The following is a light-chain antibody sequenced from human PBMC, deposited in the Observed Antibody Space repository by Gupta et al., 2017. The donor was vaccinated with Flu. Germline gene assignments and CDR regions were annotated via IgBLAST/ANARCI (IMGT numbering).Light chain of an antibody. CDR2: KAS. Sequence: DIQMTQSPSTLSASVGDTVVISCRASQSIGTWLAWYQQKPGKSPKLLLYKASSLESGVPSRFSGSGSGTEFSLTISSLQPDDFATYYCQQYNSYSWTFGQGTKVEIK. CDR1: QSIGTW. V-gene: IGKV1-5*03. CDR3: QQYNSYSWT. J-gene: IGKJ1*01.